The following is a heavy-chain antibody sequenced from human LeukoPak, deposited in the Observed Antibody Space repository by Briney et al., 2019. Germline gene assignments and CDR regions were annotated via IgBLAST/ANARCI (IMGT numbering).Heavy chain of an antibody. D-gene: IGHD1-26*01. CDR3: ARRYSGRFHDY. CDR2: IYSGGNT. J-gene: IGHJ4*02. Sequence: AGGSLRLSCPASRLTVSSNYLRWVRQAPGKGLEWVSVIYSGGNTYYADSVKGRFTISRDNSKNTLYLQMNRLRDDDKAVYFRARRYSGRFHDYWGQGTLVTVSS. CDR1: RLTVSSNY. V-gene: IGHV3-53*01.